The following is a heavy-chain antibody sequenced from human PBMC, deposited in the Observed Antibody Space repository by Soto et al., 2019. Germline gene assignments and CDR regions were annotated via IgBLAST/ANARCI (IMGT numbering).Heavy chain of an antibody. CDR3: ANMGHSGYDLDY. V-gene: IGHV3-30*18. J-gene: IGHJ4*02. CDR1: GFTFSSYG. CDR2: ISYDGSNK. D-gene: IGHD5-12*01. Sequence: GGSLRLSCAASGFTFSSYGMHWVRQAPGKGLEWVAVISYDGSNKYYADSVKGRFTISRDNSKNTLYLQMNSLRAEDTAVYCCANMGHSGYDLDYWGQGTLVTVSS.